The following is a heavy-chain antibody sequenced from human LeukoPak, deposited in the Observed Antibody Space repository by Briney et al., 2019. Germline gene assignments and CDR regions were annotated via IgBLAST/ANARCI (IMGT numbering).Heavy chain of an antibody. Sequence: PGGSLRLSCAASGFTFSSYAMTWVRQAPGKGLEWVSTISGSGGSTYYADSVKGRFTISRDNSKNTLYLQMNSLRAEDTAVYYCTKDRLTGYSFGYSYFDYWGQGTLVTVSS. D-gene: IGHD5-18*01. CDR2: ISGSGGST. CDR1: GFTFSSYA. CDR3: TKDRLTGYSFGYSYFDY. J-gene: IGHJ4*02. V-gene: IGHV3-23*01.